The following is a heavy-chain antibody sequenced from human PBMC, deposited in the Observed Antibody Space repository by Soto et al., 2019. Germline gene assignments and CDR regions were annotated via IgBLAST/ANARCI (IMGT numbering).Heavy chain of an antibody. CDR3: PRPELAGDALRDRYFDF. Sequence: EVQLVESGGGLVQPGGSLRLSCAASGFTFIDHFMDWVRQAPGKAPEWIGRAKTRAKGYATQYAASVKGRFTVSRGDLGKSLSLQMSGLKPDDLAVYYCPRPELAGDALRDRYFDFWGGGTLLTVS. CDR1: GFTFIDHF. D-gene: IGHD1-7*01. J-gene: IGHJ2*01. V-gene: IGHV3-72*01. CDR2: AKTRAKGYAT.